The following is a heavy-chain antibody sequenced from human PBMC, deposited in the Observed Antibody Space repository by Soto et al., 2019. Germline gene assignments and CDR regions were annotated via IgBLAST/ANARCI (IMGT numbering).Heavy chain of an antibody. CDR2: INAGNGHT. Sequence: QVLLVQSGAEVKKPGASVKISCQASGYTFTNYAMQWVRQAPGQRLEWMGWINAGNGHTQYSHKFHGRVTVTRDTSASTAYMELSSLRSEDTAVYYCARDQGDYSVVPAATEGTERAYFYYGMDVWGQGTTVTVSS. V-gene: IGHV1-3*01. CDR3: ARDQGDYSVVPAATEGTERAYFYYGMDV. CDR1: GYTFTNYA. D-gene: IGHD2-2*01. J-gene: IGHJ6*02.